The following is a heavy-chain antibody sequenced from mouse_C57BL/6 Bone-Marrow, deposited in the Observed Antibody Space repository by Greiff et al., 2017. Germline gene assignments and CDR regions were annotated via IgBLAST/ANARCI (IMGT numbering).Heavy chain of an antibody. CDR3: ARGGYGNYGAWFAY. CDR1: GYTFTSYD. D-gene: IGHD2-1*01. V-gene: IGHV1-85*01. CDR2: IYPRYGST. Sequence: QVQLQQSGPELVKPGASVKLSCKASGYTFTSYDINWVKQRPGQGLEWIGWIYPRYGSTKYNEKFKGKATLTVDTSSSTAYMELHSLTSEDSAVYFCARGGYGNYGAWFAYWGQGTLVTVSA. J-gene: IGHJ3*01.